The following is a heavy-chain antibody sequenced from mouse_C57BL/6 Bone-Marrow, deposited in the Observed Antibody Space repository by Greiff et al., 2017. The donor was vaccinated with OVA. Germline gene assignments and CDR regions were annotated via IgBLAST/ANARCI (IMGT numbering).Heavy chain of an antibody. V-gene: IGHV5-16*01. CDR3: ARENDSNYEGWYFDV. D-gene: IGHD2-5*01. CDR1: GFTFSDYY. Sequence: EVKLVESEGGLVQPGRSMKLSCTASGFTFSDYYMAWVRQVPEKGLEWVANINYDGSSTYYLDSLKSRFIISRDNAKNILYLQLSSLKSEDTATYYWARENDSNYEGWYFDVWGTGTTVTVSS. J-gene: IGHJ1*03. CDR2: INYDGSST.